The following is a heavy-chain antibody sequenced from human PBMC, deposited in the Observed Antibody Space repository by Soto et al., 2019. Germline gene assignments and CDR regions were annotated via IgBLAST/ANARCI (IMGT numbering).Heavy chain of an antibody. CDR2: IYYSGST. J-gene: IGHJ4*02. V-gene: IGHV4-31*03. D-gene: IGHD2-2*01. CDR3: ARGSGIVVIPASYFDY. CDR1: GGSISSGGYY. Sequence: QVQLQESGPGLVKPSQTLSLTCTVSGGSISSGGYYWSWIRQHPGKGLEWIGYIYYSGSTYYNPSRRSRVTLSVDTSKNQFSLKLSSVTAADTAVYYCARGSGIVVIPASYFDYWGQGTLVTVSS.